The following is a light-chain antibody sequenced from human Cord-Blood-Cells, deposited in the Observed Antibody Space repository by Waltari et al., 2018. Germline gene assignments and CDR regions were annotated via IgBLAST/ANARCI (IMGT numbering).Light chain of an antibody. Sequence: ELVLTQSPGTLSLSPGERATLSCRASQSVSSSYLACYRQKPGQAPRLLIYGASSRATGIPDRFSGSGSGTDFTLTISRLEPEDFAVYYCQQYGSSSYTFGQGTKLEIK. CDR2: GAS. J-gene: IGKJ2*01. V-gene: IGKV3-20*01. CDR3: QQYGSSSYT. CDR1: QSVSSSY.